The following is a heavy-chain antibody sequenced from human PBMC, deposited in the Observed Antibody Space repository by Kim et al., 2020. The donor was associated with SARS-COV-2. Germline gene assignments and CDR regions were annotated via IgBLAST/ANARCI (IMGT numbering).Heavy chain of an antibody. Sequence: SETLSLTCAVYGGSFSGYYWSWIRQPPGKGLEWIGEINHSGSTNYNPSLKSRVTISVDTSKNQFSLKLSSVTAADTAVYYCARIRPGGPTLRPQPAFDYWGQGTLVTVSS. CDR3: ARIRPGGPTLRPQPAFDY. CDR2: INHSGST. CDR1: GGSFSGYY. V-gene: IGHV4-34*01. J-gene: IGHJ4*02.